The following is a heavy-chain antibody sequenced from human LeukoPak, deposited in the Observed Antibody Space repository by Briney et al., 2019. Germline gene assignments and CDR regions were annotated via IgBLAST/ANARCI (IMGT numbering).Heavy chain of an antibody. CDR2: MNPNSGNT. J-gene: IGHJ4*02. D-gene: IGHD2-2*01. CDR3: ARGVRSTSSNFDY. Sequence: ASVKVSCKASGGTFSSYAISWVRQAPGQGLEWMGWMNPNSGNTGYAQKFQGRVTMTRNTSISTAYMELSSLRSEDTAVYYCARGVRSTSSNFDYWGQGTLVTVSS. V-gene: IGHV1-8*02. CDR1: GGTFSSYA.